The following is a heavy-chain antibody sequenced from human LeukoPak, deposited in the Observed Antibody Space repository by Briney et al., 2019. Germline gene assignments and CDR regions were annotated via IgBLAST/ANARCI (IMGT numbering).Heavy chain of an antibody. Sequence: GGSLRLSCAASGFTFSSYEMNWVRQAPGKGLEWVSYISSSGSTIYYADSVKGRFTISRDNAKNSLYLQMNSLRAEDTAVYYCARDQEMEDSSGYHYWYFDLWGRGTLVTVSS. D-gene: IGHD3-22*01. J-gene: IGHJ2*01. V-gene: IGHV3-48*03. CDR2: ISSSGSTI. CDR3: ARDQEMEDSSGYHYWYFDL. CDR1: GFTFSSYE.